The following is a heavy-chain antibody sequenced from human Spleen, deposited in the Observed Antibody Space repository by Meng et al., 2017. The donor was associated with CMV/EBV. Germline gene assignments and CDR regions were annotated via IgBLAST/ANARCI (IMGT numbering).Heavy chain of an antibody. J-gene: IGHJ3*02. CDR3: AREGTVTPGAFDI. V-gene: IGHV3-11*04. D-gene: IGHD4-17*01. Sequence: GESLKTSCASSGFTFSDYYMTWIRQAPGKGLEWVSYISGSGTTVYYADSVKGRFTISRDNAKNSLYLQMNSLGAEDTAVYYCAREGTVTPGAFDIWGQGTMVTVSS. CDR1: GFTFSDYY. CDR2: ISGSGTTV.